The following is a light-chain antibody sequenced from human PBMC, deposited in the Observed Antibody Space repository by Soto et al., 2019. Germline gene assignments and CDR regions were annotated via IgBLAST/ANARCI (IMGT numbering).Light chain of an antibody. V-gene: IGLV2-11*01. CDR3: CSYAGSYTWV. CDR1: SSDVGHYNF. J-gene: IGLJ3*02. Sequence: QSALTQPHPVSGSPGQSVTISCSGTSSDVGHYNFVSWYQHHPGKAPKLLIYDVTTRPSGVPDRFSGSKSGNTASLTISGLQAEDEADFYCCSYAGSYTWVFGGGTKLTVL. CDR2: DVT.